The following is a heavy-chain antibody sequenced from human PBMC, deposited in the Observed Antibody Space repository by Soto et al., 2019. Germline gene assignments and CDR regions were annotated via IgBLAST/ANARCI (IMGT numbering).Heavy chain of an antibody. V-gene: IGHV3-23*01. CDR1: GFTFSSYA. CDR2: ISGNGGST. CDR3: ASPAWRYFSFDY. J-gene: IGHJ4*02. Sequence: EVQLLESGGGLVQPGGSLRLSCAASGFTFSSYAMSWVRQAPGEGLEWVSVISGNGGSTYYADSVKGRFTISRDNSKNPLYLPMITLRAEATAVYFSASPAWRYFSFDYWCQGTPVTVSS. D-gene: IGHD1-26*01.